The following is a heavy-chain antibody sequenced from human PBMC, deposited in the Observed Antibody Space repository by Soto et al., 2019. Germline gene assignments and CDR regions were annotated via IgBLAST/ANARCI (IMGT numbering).Heavy chain of an antibody. V-gene: IGHV3-23*01. J-gene: IGHJ3*02. D-gene: IGHD2-21*01. CDR2: ISGGGGST. Sequence: LRLSFASSGCTFSMYAINFVRQSPCKGREWVAGISGGGGSTYYADSVKGRFTISRDTSKNTVYLQLNSLRAEDTAVYYCAKGFIVVVNVIRQDDDFDIWGKRKMLNVSS. CDR3: AKGFIVVVNVIRQDDDFDI. CDR1: GCTFSMYA.